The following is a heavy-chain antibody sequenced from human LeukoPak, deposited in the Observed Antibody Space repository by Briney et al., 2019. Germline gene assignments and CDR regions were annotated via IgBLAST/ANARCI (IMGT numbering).Heavy chain of an antibody. CDR1: GGSTSSYY. J-gene: IGHJ4*02. Sequence: PSETLSLTCTVSGGSTSSYYWSWIRQPPGKGLEWIGRIFTSGIISVNTNYNPSLKNRVTISVDTSTNQFSLKLSSVTAADTAVYYCARTNPWELKYYFDSWGQGTLVTVSS. CDR3: ARTNPWELKYYFDS. CDR2: IFTSGIISVNT. V-gene: IGHV4-4*07. D-gene: IGHD1-7*01.